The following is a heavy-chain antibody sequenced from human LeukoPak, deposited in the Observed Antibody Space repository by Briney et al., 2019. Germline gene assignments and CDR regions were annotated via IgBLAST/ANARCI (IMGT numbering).Heavy chain of an antibody. D-gene: IGHD2-21*02. V-gene: IGHV1-18*01. CDR2: ISAYNGNT. Sequence: GASVKVSCKASGYTFTSYGISWVRQAPGQGLEWMGWISAYNGNTNYAQKLQGRVTMTTDTSPSTAYMELRSLRSDDTAVYYCARTLNPYCGGDCFALNFDYWGQGTLVTVSS. CDR1: GYTFTSYG. CDR3: ARTLNPYCGGDCFALNFDY. J-gene: IGHJ4*02.